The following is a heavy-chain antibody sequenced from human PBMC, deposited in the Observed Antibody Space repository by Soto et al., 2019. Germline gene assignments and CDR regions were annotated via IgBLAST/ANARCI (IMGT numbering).Heavy chain of an antibody. J-gene: IGHJ5*02. D-gene: IGHD6-13*01. Sequence: SETLSLTCAVSGYSISSTYYWSWIRQPPGKGLEWIGYIYYSGSTNYNPSLKSRVTISVDTSKNQFSLKLGSVTAADTAVYYCARDLPAAHGLDPWGQGTLVTVSS. CDR3: ARDLPAAHGLDP. CDR1: GYSISSTYY. CDR2: IYYSGST. V-gene: IGHV4-61*01.